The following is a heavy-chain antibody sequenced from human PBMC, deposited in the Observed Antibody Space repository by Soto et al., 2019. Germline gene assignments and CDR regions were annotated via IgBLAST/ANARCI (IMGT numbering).Heavy chain of an antibody. V-gene: IGHV3-23*01. CDR3: AKDQTDVTLFGY. D-gene: IGHD2-21*02. CDR1: GFSFSSLA. Sequence: LSLSCAASGFSFSSLAMSWVRQAPGKGLEWVSSISGRGVDTLYADSVKGRFTISRDNSRNTLYLQVNSLRAEDTAVYYCAKDQTDVTLFGYWGQGTLVTVSS. J-gene: IGHJ4*02. CDR2: ISGRGVDT.